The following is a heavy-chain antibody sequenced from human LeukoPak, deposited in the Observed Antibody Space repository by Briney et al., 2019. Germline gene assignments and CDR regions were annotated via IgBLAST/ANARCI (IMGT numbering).Heavy chain of an antibody. Sequence: GGSLRLSCAASGFTFSSYAMHWVRQAPGKGLEWVSGISWNSGTIGYVDSVKGRFTISRDNAKNSLYLQMNSLRAEDTALYYCAKDKTYYYDSSSAFDIWGQGTMVTVSS. CDR3: AKDKTYYYDSSSAFDI. CDR1: GFTFSSYA. J-gene: IGHJ3*02. D-gene: IGHD3-22*01. V-gene: IGHV3-9*01. CDR2: ISWNSGTI.